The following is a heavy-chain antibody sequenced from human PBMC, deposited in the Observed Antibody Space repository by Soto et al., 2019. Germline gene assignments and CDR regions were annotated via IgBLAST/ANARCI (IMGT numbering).Heavy chain of an antibody. CDR1: GGSIRSYY. J-gene: IGHJ3*02. D-gene: IGHD6-13*01. Sequence: QVQLQESGPGLVKPSETLSVTCSVSGGSIRSYYWSWIRQPPGKGLEWIGYIYYSGSTNHNPSLKSRVSISVDTSKNQFSLKLSSVTAADTAVYYCARTLAAAGTRTVDIWGQGTLVTVSS. V-gene: IGHV4-59*01. CDR3: ARTLAAAGTRTVDI. CDR2: IYYSGST.